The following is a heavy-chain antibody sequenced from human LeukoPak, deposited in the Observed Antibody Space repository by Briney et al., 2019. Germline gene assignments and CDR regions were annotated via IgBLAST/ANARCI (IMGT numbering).Heavy chain of an antibody. CDR2: IIPIFGTA. CDR1: GGTFSSYA. D-gene: IGHD6-13*01. J-gene: IGHJ4*02. V-gene: IGHV1-69*01. CDR3: ARVGIAAAKGYFDY. Sequence: SSVKVSCKASGGTFSSYAISWVRQAPGQGLEWMGGIIPIFGTANYAQKFQGRVTVTADESTSTAYMELSSLRSEDTAVYYCARVGIAAAKGYFDYWGQGTLATVSS.